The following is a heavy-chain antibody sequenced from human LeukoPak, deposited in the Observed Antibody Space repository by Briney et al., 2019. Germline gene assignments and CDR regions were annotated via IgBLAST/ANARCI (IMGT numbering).Heavy chain of an antibody. Sequence: GGSLRLSSAGSGFTVSSNYMTWVRQAPGKGLEWVAVFYSGGNTYYADSVKGRFTISRDTSKNTVGLQMNSLRSEDAAVYYCATFSDAGNAGGSVGYWGQGTLVTVSS. CDR1: GFTVSSNY. J-gene: IGHJ4*02. CDR2: FYSGGNT. V-gene: IGHV3-53*01. D-gene: IGHD4-23*01. CDR3: ATFSDAGNAGGSVGY.